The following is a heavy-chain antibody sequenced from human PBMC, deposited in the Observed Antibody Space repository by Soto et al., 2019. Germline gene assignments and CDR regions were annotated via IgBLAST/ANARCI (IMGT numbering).Heavy chain of an antibody. Sequence: QVQLVESGGGVVQPGRSLRLSCAASGFTFSNFPIHWVRQGPAKGLEWVAVISYDGNNEYYADSVKGRFTISRDNSRNPLYLQMDSLRPEDSGLYFCARGGLGSGWYHFDSWGQGTLVTVS. CDR1: GFTFSNFP. CDR2: ISYDGNNE. D-gene: IGHD6-19*01. V-gene: IGHV3-30-3*01. J-gene: IGHJ4*02. CDR3: ARGGLGSGWYHFDS.